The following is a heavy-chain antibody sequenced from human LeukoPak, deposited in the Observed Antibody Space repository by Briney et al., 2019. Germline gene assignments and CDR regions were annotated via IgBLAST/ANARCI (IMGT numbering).Heavy chain of an antibody. J-gene: IGHJ4*02. V-gene: IGHV4-59*01. CDR3: AREDDDYLFDS. D-gene: IGHD4-17*01. CDR1: GGSISSYY. Sequence: SETLSLTCTVSGGSISSYYWSWIRQPPGKGLQWIGYTYYSGNTNYSPSLKSRVTISLDTSKNQFSMKLTSVTAADTAMYYCAREDDDYLFDSWGQGTLVTVSS. CDR2: TYYSGNT.